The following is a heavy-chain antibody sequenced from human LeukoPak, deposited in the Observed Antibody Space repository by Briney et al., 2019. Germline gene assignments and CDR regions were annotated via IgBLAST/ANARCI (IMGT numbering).Heavy chain of an antibody. V-gene: IGHV4-59*01. J-gene: IGHJ3*02. D-gene: IGHD4-17*01. CDR2: IYYSGST. CDR1: GGSINNYY. Sequence: PSETLSLTRTVSGGSINNYYWSWIRQSPGKGLEWIGYIYYSGSTNYNPSLKSRVTISVDTSKNHFSLKLSSVTAADTAVYYCARVVTTVDAFDIWGQGTMVTVSS. CDR3: ARVVTTVDAFDI.